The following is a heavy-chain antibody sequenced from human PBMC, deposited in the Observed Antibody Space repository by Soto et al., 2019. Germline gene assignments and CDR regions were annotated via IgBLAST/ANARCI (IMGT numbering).Heavy chain of an antibody. CDR2: ISGSGGSI. CDR3: AKGRVVPAAMAAFDI. D-gene: IGHD2-2*01. J-gene: IGHJ3*02. CDR1: GFTFSSYA. V-gene: IGHV3-23*01. Sequence: GGSLRLSCAASGFTFSSYAMSWVRQAPGKGLEWVSAISGSGGSIYYADSVKGRFTISRDNSKNTLYLQMNSLRAEDTAVYHCAKGRVVPAAMAAFDIWGQGTMVTVSS.